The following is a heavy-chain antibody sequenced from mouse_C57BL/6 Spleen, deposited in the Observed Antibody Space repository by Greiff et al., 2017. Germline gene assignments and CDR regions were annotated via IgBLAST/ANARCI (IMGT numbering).Heavy chain of an antibody. CDR3: SRKTGTSWFAY. J-gene: IGHJ3*01. CDR1: GFTFSDYG. CDR2: ISSGSSTI. Sequence: EVQVVESGGGLVKPGGSLKLSCAASGFTFSDYGMHWVRQAPEKGLEWVAYISSGSSTIYYAETVKGRFTISRDNAKNTLFLQMTSLRSEDTAMYYCSRKTGTSWFAYWGQGTLVTVSA. D-gene: IGHD4-1*01. V-gene: IGHV5-17*01.